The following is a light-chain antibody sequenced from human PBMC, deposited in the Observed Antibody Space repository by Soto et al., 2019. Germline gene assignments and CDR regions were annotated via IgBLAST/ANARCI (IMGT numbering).Light chain of an antibody. CDR1: QTISSY. CDR3: QQSFTTPPT. Sequence: DIQMTQSPASLSASVGDRVTITCRASQTISSYLNWYQQKPGKAPKVLISGASSVQTGVPSRFSRSGSGTVFALTIYSLQPGDFATFYCQQSFTTPPTCGRGTKVEI. V-gene: IGKV1-39*01. J-gene: IGKJ1*01. CDR2: GAS.